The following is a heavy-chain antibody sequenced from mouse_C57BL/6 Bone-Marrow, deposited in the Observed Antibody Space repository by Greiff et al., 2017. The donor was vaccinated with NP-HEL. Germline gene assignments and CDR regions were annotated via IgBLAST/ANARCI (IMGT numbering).Heavy chain of an antibody. D-gene: IGHD1-1*01. CDR1: GFSLTSYG. J-gene: IGHJ4*01. Sequence: VKLVESGPGLVAPSQSLSITCTVSGFSLTSYGVDWVRQPPGKGLEWLGVIWGGGSTNYNSALMSRLSISKDNSKSQVFLKMNSLQTDDTAMYYCAKQLYYYGSSDYYAMDYWGQGTSVTVSS. V-gene: IGHV2-9*01. CDR3: AKQLYYYGSSDYYAMDY. CDR2: IWGGGST.